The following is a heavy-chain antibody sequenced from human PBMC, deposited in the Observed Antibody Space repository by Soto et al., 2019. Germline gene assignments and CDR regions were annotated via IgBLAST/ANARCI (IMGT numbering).Heavy chain of an antibody. Sequence: PSETLSLTCTVSGGSICSYYWSWIRQPAGKGLEWIGRIYTSGSTNYNPSLKSRVTMSVDTSKNQFSLKLSSVTAADTAVYYRARSLEYYYDSSGYSDWGQGTLVTVSS. CDR3: ARSLEYYYDSSGYSD. CDR1: GGSICSYY. CDR2: IYTSGST. V-gene: IGHV4-4*07. J-gene: IGHJ4*02. D-gene: IGHD3-22*01.